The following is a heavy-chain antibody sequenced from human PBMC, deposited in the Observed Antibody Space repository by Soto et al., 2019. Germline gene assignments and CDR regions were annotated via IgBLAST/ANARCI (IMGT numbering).Heavy chain of an antibody. Sequence: EVRLVETGGGLIQPGGSLRLSCAVSGFSVSDNYMYWVRQAPGKGLEWVSLIYSVGTARYADSVRGRFTISRDQSKNPLYLQMNSLREEDTAVYHCARKTDSGGDGGFWGQGTRVTVSS. CDR1: GFSVSDNY. CDR3: ARKTDSGGDGGF. CDR2: IYSVGTA. J-gene: IGHJ4*02. V-gene: IGHV3-53*02. D-gene: IGHD2-21*01.